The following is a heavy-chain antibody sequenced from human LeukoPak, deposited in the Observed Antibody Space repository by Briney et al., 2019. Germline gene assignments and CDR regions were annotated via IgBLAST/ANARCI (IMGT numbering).Heavy chain of an antibody. CDR3: ARENYSDCSGYNRYPDYFDS. V-gene: IGHV1-2*02. D-gene: IGHD3-22*01. CDR1: GYTFTDYY. J-gene: IGHJ4*02. CDR2: INPNNGAT. Sequence: ASVTVSCKASGYTFTDYYIHWVRQAPGQGLEWMGWINPNNGATNYAQKFQGRVTMTRDTSISTASLELSSLRTDETAAYYCARENYSDCSGYNRYPDYFDSWGQGTLVTVSS.